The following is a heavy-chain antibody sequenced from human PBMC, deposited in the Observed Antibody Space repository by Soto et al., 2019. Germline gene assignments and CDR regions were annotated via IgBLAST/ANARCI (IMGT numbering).Heavy chain of an antibody. CDR3: ARESRYSRSWTPGGY. CDR2: INPSGGST. D-gene: IGHD6-13*01. Sequence: QVQLVQSGAEVKKPGASVKVSCKASGYTFTSYYMHWVRQAPGQGLEWMGIINPSGGSTSYAQKFQGSVTMPRDTSTSTVCMELSSLRSEDTAVYYCARESRYSRSWTPGGYWGQGTRVTVSS. V-gene: IGHV1-46*01. CDR1: GYTFTSYY. J-gene: IGHJ4*02.